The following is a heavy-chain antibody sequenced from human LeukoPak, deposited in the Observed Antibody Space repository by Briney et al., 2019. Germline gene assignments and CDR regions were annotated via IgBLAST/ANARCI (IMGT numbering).Heavy chain of an antibody. V-gene: IGHV3-7*01. D-gene: IGHD3-3*01. CDR3: ARLGYDFWSGYHSYFDY. Sequence: GGSLRLSCAASGFTFSSYWMTWVRQAPGKGLEWVANIKKDGSEKYYVDSVKGRFTISRDNAKNSLYLQMNSLRAEDTAVYYCARLGYDFWSGYHSYFDYWGQGTLVTVSS. CDR1: GFTFSSYW. J-gene: IGHJ4*02. CDR2: IKKDGSEK.